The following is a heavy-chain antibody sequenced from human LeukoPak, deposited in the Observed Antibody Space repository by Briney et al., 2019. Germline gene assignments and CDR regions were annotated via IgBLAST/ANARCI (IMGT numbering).Heavy chain of an antibody. V-gene: IGHV3-7*05. CDR2: IKQDGSEK. CDR3: ATSRTLDH. CDR1: GSTFSSYW. J-gene: IGHJ4*01. Sequence: RAGGSLRLSCAAPGSTFSSYWMNWVRQAPGKGLEWVANIKQDGSEKYYVDSVKGRFTISRDNAKSSLYLQMNSLRVEDTAVYYCATSRTLDHWGHGTLVTVSS.